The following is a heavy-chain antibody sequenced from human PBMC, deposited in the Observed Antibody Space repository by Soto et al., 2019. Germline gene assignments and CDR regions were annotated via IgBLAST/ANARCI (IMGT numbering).Heavy chain of an antibody. CDR3: AREASGAYKYFDF. V-gene: IGHV4-31*03. CDR2: IYYSGST. D-gene: IGHD3-16*01. J-gene: IGHJ4*02. CDR1: GGSISSGGYY. Sequence: SETLSLTCTVSGGSISSGGYYWSWIRQHPGKGLEWIGYIYYSGSTYYNPSLKSRVTISVDTSKNQFSLKLRSVTAADTAVYYCAREASGAYKYFDFWGQGTLVTVSS.